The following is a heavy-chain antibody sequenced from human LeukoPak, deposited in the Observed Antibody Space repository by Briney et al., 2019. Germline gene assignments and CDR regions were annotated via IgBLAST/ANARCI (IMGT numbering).Heavy chain of an antibody. D-gene: IGHD3-22*01. CDR1: GYTFTGYY. J-gene: IGHJ4*02. CDR3: ARGVATYYYDSSGTLWDY. CDR2: INPNSGGT. V-gene: IGHV1-2*02. Sequence: ASVKVSCKASGYTFTGYYTHWVRQAPGQGLEWMGWINPNSGGTNYAQKFQGRVTMTRDTSISTAYMELSRLRSDDTAVYYCARGVATYYYDSSGTLWDYWGQGTLVTVSS.